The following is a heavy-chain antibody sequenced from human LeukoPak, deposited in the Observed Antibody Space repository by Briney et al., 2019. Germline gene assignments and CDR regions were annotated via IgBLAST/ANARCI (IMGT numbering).Heavy chain of an antibody. CDR2: ISTSSSDI. Sequence: GGSLRLSCAASGFTFSSYSMNWVRQAPGKGPEWVSTISTSSSDIYYADSVKGRFTISRDNAKNSLYLQMNSLRAEDTAVYYCARDNRGNSWDLSPWGQETLVTVSS. CDR3: ARDNRGNSWDLSP. D-gene: IGHD6-13*01. CDR1: GFTFSSYS. J-gene: IGHJ5*02. V-gene: IGHV3-21*01.